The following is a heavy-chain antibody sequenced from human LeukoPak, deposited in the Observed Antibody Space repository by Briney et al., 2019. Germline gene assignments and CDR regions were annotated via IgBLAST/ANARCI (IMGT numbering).Heavy chain of an antibody. V-gene: IGHV3-7*01. CDR1: GFTFSSYW. D-gene: IGHD6-19*01. CDR3: ARDSSGSGWYGGRNWFDP. Sequence: PGGSLRLSCAASGFTFSSYWMSWVRQAPGKGLEWVANIKQDGSEKYYVDSVKGRFTISRDNAKNSLYLQMNSLRAEDTAVYYCARDSSGSGWYGGRNWFDPWGQGTLVTVSS. CDR2: IKQDGSEK. J-gene: IGHJ5*02.